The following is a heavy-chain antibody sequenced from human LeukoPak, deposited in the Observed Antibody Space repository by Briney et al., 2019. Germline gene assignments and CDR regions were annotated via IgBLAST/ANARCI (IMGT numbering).Heavy chain of an antibody. D-gene: IGHD1-14*01. CDR1: GFTFSDYY. CDR3: AKGGQWNHKGPDY. V-gene: IGHV3-11*04. Sequence: PGGSLRLSCAASGFTFSDYYMSWIRQAPGKGLEWVSYISSSGSTIYYADSVKGRFTISRDNSKNTLYLQMNSLRAEDTAVYYCAKGGQWNHKGPDYWGQGTLVTVSS. CDR2: ISSSGSTI. J-gene: IGHJ4*02.